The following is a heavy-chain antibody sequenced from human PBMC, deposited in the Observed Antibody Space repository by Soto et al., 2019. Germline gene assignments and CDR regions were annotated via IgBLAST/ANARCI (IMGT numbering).Heavy chain of an antibody. V-gene: IGHV3-23*01. CDR1: GFTFDNYV. D-gene: IGHD1-26*01. J-gene: IGHJ4*02. Sequence: PGGSLRLSCAASGFTFDNYVMTWVRQAPGKGLEWVSAISRSGDTSYYADSAKGRFTISRDNSKSRLYLQMNSLRAEDTAVYYCASLSGSFDYWGQGTLVTVSS. CDR2: ISRSGDTS. CDR3: ASLSGSFDY.